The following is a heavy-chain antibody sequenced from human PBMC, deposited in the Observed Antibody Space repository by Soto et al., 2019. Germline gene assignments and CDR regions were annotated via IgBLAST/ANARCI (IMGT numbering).Heavy chain of an antibody. Sequence: SETLSLTCAVSGYSISSGYYWGWIRQPPGKGLEWNGSIYHSGSTYYNPSLKSRVTISVDTSKNQFSLKLSSVTAADTAVYYCACSYYYDSSGYPNDALDIWGQGTMVTVSS. CDR3: ACSYYYDSSGYPNDALDI. CDR1: GYSISSGYY. J-gene: IGHJ3*02. V-gene: IGHV4-38-2*01. D-gene: IGHD3-22*01. CDR2: IYHSGST.